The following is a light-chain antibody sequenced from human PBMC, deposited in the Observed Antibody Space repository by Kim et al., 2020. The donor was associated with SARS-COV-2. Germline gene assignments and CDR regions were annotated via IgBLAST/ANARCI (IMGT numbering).Light chain of an antibody. J-gene: IGKJ1*01. Sequence: VPLSLSPGERATLSCGTSQTVSNYLAWYQQKPGQAPRLLIYDASNRATGIPVRFSGSGSGTDFSLTISNLEPEDFAVYYCQYRRTFGQGTKVDIK. V-gene: IGKV3-11*01. CDR2: DAS. CDR3: QYRRT. CDR1: QTVSNY.